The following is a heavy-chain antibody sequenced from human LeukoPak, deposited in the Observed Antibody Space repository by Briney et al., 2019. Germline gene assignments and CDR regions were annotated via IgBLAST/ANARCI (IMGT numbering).Heavy chain of an antibody. CDR1: GFTFSSYG. V-gene: IGHV3-33*01. CDR2: IWYGGSNK. CDR3: ARHDYGDSSFDY. D-gene: IGHD4-17*01. Sequence: GGSLRLSCAASGFTFSSYGMHWVRQAPGKGLEWVAVIWYGGSNKYYADSVKGRFTISRDNSKNTLYLQMNSLRAEDTAVYYCARHDYGDSSFDYWGQGTLVTVSS. J-gene: IGHJ4*02.